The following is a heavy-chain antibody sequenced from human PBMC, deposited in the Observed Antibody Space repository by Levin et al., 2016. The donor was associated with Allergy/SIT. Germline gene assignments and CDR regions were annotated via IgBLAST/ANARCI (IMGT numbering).Heavy chain of an antibody. Sequence: SETLSLTCAVYGGSFSGYYWSWIRQPPGKGLEWIGEINHSGSTNYNPSLKSRVTISVDTSKNQFSLKLSSVTAADTAVYYCARGGPKYYDILTGYQHRLFDPWGQGTLVTVSS. J-gene: IGHJ5*02. CDR2: INHSGST. CDR1: GGSFSGYY. D-gene: IGHD3-9*01. V-gene: IGHV4-34*01. CDR3: ARGGPKYYDILTGYQHRLFDP.